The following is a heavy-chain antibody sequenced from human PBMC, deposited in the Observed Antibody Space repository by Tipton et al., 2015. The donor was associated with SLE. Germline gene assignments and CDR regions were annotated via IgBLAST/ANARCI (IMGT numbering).Heavy chain of an antibody. CDR2: IWYDGSNR. Sequence: SLRLSCPASGFNFNNYGMHWVRQAPGKGLEWVAVIWYDGSNRYYVDSVKGRFTIFRDNSKNTLYLQMNSLRAEDTAVYYCVRDGPYSYDRSGYYSSHDALDIWGLGTMVTVSS. CDR3: VRDGPYSYDRSGYYSSHDALDI. D-gene: IGHD3-22*01. V-gene: IGHV3-33*08. CDR1: GFNFNNYG. J-gene: IGHJ3*02.